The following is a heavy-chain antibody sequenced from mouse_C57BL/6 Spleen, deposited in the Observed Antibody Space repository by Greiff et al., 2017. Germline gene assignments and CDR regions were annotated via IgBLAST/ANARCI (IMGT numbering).Heavy chain of an antibody. J-gene: IGHJ3*01. Sequence: VQLQQPGAELVMPGASVKLSCKASGYTFTSYWMHWVKQSPGQGLEWIGEIDPSDSYTNYNQKFKGKSTLTVDKSSSTAYMQLSSLTSEDSAVYYCANLYGNYGAYWGQGTLVTVSA. CDR1: GYTFTSYW. CDR2: IDPSDSYT. V-gene: IGHV1-69*01. CDR3: ANLYGNYGAY. D-gene: IGHD2-1*01.